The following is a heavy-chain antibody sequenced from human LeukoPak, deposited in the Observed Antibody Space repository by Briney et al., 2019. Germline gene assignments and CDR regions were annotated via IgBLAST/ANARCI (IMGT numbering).Heavy chain of an antibody. Sequence: GGSLRLSCAASGFTFSIYAMSWVRQAPGRGLEWVSAISGSGGSTYYADSVKGRFTISRDNSKNTLYLQMNSLRAEDTAVYYCARTYCGGDCYLYYYYGMDVWGQGTTVTVSS. CDR1: GFTFSIYA. D-gene: IGHD2-21*02. J-gene: IGHJ6*02. CDR3: ARTYCGGDCYLYYYYGMDV. V-gene: IGHV3-23*01. CDR2: ISGSGGST.